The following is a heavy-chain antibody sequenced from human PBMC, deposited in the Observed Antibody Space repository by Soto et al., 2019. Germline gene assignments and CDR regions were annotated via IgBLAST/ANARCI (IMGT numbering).Heavy chain of an antibody. CDR2: INPNSGGT. CDR3: ASTRRYCTNGVCYTGKFDY. D-gene: IGHD2-8*01. J-gene: IGHJ4*02. V-gene: IGHV1-2*02. CDR1: GYTFTGYY. Sequence: ASVKVSCKASGYTFTGYYMHWVRQAPGQGLEWMGWINPNSGGTNYAQKFQGRVTMTRDTSISTAYMELSRLRSDDTAVYYCASTRRYCTNGVCYTGKFDYWGQGTLVTVSS.